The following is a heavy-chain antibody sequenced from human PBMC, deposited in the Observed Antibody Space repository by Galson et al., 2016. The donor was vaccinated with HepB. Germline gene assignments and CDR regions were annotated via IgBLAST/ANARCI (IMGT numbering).Heavy chain of an antibody. V-gene: IGHV3-30*04. J-gene: IGHJ4*02. CDR1: GFTFRSFA. Sequence: SLRLSCAASGFTFRSFAMHWVRQAPGKGLEWVAVISYDGTNEYYVDSVRGRFTISRDNSKNTLNLQMNALRVDDTAVYYCASQLWNTAYWGQGTLVTVSS. CDR3: ASQLWNTAY. CDR2: ISYDGTNE. D-gene: IGHD1/OR15-1a*01.